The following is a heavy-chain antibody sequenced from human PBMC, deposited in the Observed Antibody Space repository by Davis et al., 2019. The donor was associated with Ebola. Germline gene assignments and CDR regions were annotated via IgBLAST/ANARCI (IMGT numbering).Heavy chain of an antibody. Sequence: GGSLRLSCAASGFTFCSYAMTWARQAPGKGLEWVSAITSSGGGTYYADSVKGRFTISRDNSKNTLYLQMTSLRVDDTAVYYCAKGGSGWPSDYSYGMGVWGKGTTVTVSS. CDR3: AKGGSGWPSDYSYGMGV. V-gene: IGHV3-23*01. CDR2: ITSSGGGT. J-gene: IGHJ6*04. CDR1: GFTFCSYA. D-gene: IGHD6-19*01.